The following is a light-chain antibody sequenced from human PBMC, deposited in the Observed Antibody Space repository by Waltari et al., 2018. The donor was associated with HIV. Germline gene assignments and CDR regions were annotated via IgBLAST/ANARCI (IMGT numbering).Light chain of an antibody. CDR1: SRDLGGFTY. CDR2: DVD. CDR3: SSYASSFTLL. Sequence: QSALTQPASVSGSPGQSITISCTGTSRDLGGFTYVSWYQQHPDKAPKLIIFDVDIRPSGMSNRFSGSKSGNTASLTISGLQAEDEADYYCSSYASSFTLLFGGGTKLTVL. V-gene: IGLV2-14*03. J-gene: IGLJ3*02.